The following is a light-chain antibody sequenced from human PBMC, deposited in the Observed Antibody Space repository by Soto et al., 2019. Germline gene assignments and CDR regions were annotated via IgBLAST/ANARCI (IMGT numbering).Light chain of an antibody. V-gene: IGLV1-44*01. CDR1: SSNLGSHT. CDR3: AAWDDSLKGPV. Sequence: QSVLTQPPSASGTPGQRVTISCSGSSSNLGSHTVNWYQQLPGTAPKLLLYTDNQRPSGVPDRFSGSKSGTSASLAISGLQSEDEADYYCAAWDDSLKGPVFGGGTKLTVL. J-gene: IGLJ2*01. CDR2: TDN.